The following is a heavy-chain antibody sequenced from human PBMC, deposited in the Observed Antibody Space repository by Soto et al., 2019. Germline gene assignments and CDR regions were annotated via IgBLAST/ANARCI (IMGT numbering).Heavy chain of an antibody. CDR3: ARGRYYYGSGSYYTVPGSSFDP. J-gene: IGHJ5*02. CDR1: GYTFTGYY. D-gene: IGHD3-10*01. Sequence: ASVKVSCKASGYTFTGYYMHWVRQAPGQGLEWMGWINPNSGGTNYAQKFQGWVTMTRDTSISTAYMELSRLRSDDTAVYYCARGRYYYGSGSYYTVPGSSFDPWGQGTLLTVSS. CDR2: INPNSGGT. V-gene: IGHV1-2*04.